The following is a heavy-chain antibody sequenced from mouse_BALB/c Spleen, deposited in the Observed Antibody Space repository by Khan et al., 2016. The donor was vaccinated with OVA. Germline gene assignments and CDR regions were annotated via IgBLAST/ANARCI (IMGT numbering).Heavy chain of an antibody. CDR2: VSTGGTYT. V-gene: IGHV5-9-3*01. D-gene: IGHD1-2*01. CDR1: GFTFSDYA. CDR3: ARPPFTTAWYFVV. Sequence: EVQLVESGGGLVKPGGSLKLSCAASGFTFSDYAMSWVRQTPEKRLEWVATVSTGGTYTYFPDSVKGRFTISRDNAKNTLYLQMNSLRSEDSAMYYCARPPFTTAWYFVVWGAGTTVTVAS. J-gene: IGHJ1*01.